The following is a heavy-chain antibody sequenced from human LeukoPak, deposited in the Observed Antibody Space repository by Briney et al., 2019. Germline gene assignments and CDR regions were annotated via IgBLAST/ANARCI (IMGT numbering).Heavy chain of an antibody. CDR1: GGSFSDYS. V-gene: IGHV1-69*08. J-gene: IGHJ5*02. CDR3: VRSGYDYDWFDP. Sequence: SVKVFCKASGGSFSDYSISWVRQAPGQGLEWMGRIIAILDTAHYAQKFQGRFTITADKSTTTVYMELSSLRSDNTAVYYCVRSGYDYDWFDPWGQGTLVTVSS. CDR2: IIAILDTA. D-gene: IGHD5-12*01.